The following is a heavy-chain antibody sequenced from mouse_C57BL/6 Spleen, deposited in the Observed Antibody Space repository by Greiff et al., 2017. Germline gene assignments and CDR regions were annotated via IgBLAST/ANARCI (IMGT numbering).Heavy chain of an antibody. V-gene: IGHV1-55*01. CDR2: IYPGSGST. J-gene: IGHJ1*03. Sequence: VKLQQPGAELVKPGASVKMSCKASGYTFTSYWITWVKQRPGQGLEWIGDIYPGSGSTNYNEKFKSKATLTVDTSSSTAYMQLSSLTSEESAVYYCASPYYGSSSGYFDVWGTGTTVTVSS. D-gene: IGHD1-1*01. CDR1: GYTFTSYW. CDR3: ASPYYGSSSGYFDV.